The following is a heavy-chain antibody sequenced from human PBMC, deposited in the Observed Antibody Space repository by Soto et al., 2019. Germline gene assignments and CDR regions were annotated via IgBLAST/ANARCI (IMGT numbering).Heavy chain of an antibody. D-gene: IGHD3-22*01. CDR2: VYSSGNT. CDR3: ARDRRGGNRPYYYDSSGYYNPFDR. CDR1: GGSITYYY. V-gene: IGHV4-4*07. J-gene: IGHJ4*02. Sequence: QVQPQESGPGLVKPSETLSLTCTVSGGSITYYYWSWLRQPAGKGLEWIGRVYSSGNTNYNPSLKSRLTMSVDTSNNQFSLKLRSVTAADTAVYYCARDRRGGNRPYYYDSSGYYNPFDRWGQGTLVTVSS.